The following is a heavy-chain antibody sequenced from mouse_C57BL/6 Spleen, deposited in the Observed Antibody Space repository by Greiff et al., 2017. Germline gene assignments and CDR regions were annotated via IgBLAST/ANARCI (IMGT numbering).Heavy chain of an antibody. CDR1: GYSITSDY. J-gene: IGHJ1*03. CDR2: ISYSGST. Sequence: DVKLQESGPGLAQPSQTLSLTCSVTGYSITSDYWNWIRKFPGNKLEYMGYISYSGSTYYNQSLKSRISITRDTSKNQYYLQLNSVTTEDTATYYCARRDYGSSAWYFDVWGTGTTVTVSS. D-gene: IGHD1-1*01. CDR3: ARRDYGSSAWYFDV. V-gene: IGHV3-8*01.